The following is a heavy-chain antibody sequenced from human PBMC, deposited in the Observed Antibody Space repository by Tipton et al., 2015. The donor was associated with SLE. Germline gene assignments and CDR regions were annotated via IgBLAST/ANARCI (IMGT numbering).Heavy chain of an antibody. CDR1: GGSIRSYY. D-gene: IGHD3-16*01. J-gene: IGHJ6*03. CDR3: ARASGGANYYYMDV. V-gene: IGHV4-39*07. CDR2: IYYSGNT. Sequence: TLSLTCTVSGGSIRSYYWNWIRQPPGKGLEWIGSIYYSGNTYYNPSLKSRVTMSADTSKNQFSLKLSSVTAADTAVYYCARASGGANYYYMDVWGKGTTVTVSS.